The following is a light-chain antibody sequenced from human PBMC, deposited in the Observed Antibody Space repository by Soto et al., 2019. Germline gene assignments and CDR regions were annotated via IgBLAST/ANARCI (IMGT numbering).Light chain of an antibody. J-gene: IGKJ4*01. Sequence: EIVMTQSPATLSVSPGERATLSCRASQSVSNDLAWYEQKPGQAPRPLIYGASTRATGIPARFSGSGSGTEFTLTVSTLQSEEFAVYYCQQYNNWPLTLGGGTKADI. CDR3: QQYNNWPLT. CDR2: GAS. CDR1: QSVSND. V-gene: IGKV3-15*01.